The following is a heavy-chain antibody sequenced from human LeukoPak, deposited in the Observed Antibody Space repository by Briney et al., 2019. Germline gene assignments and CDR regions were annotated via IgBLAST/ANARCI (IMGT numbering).Heavy chain of an antibody. J-gene: IGHJ4*02. CDR2: MNPNSGNT. CDR3: ARGYRLVLSPFGY. V-gene: IGHV1-8*02. Sequence: ASVKVSCKASGGTFSSYAISWVRQAPGQGLEWMGWMNPNSGNTGYAQKFQGRVTMTRNTSISTAYMELSSLRSEDTAVYYCARGYRLVLSPFGYWGQGTLVTVSS. CDR1: GGTFSSYA. D-gene: IGHD2/OR15-2a*01.